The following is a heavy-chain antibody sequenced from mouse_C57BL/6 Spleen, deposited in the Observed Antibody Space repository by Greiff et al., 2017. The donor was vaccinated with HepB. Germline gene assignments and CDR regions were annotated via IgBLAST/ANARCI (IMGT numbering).Heavy chain of an antibody. CDR2: IYPGSGST. CDR1: GYTFTSYW. V-gene: IGHV1-55*01. Sequence: VQLQQPGAELVKPGASVKMSCKASGYTFTSYWITWVKQRPGQGLEWIGDIYPGSGSTNYNEKFKSKATLTVDTSSSTAYMQLSSLTSEDSAVYYCARKGTAQATTLFAYWGQGTLVTVSA. J-gene: IGHJ3*01. CDR3: ARKGTAQATTLFAY. D-gene: IGHD3-2*02.